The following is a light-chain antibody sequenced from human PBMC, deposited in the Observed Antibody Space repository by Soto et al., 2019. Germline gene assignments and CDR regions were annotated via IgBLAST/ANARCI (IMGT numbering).Light chain of an antibody. CDR2: GAS. J-gene: IGKJ1*01. Sequence: EIVWTQSPGTLSLSPGERATLSCRASQSVSSSYLAWYQQKPGQAPRLLIYGASSRATGIPDRFSGSGSGTDFTLTISRLEPEDFAVYYCQQYDSSSWTFGQGTKV. V-gene: IGKV3-20*01. CDR3: QQYDSSSWT. CDR1: QSVSSSY.